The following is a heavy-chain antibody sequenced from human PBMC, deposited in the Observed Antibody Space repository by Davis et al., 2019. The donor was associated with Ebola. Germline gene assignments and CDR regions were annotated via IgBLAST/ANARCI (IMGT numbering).Heavy chain of an antibody. V-gene: IGHV1-2*04. J-gene: IGHJ4*02. D-gene: IGHD4-17*01. CDR3: ARVTRNYGDYFDY. CDR1: GYTFTGYY. Sequence: SVKVSRQASGYTFTGYYMHWVRQAPGQGLEWMGWINPNSGGTNYAQQFQGWVTMTRDTSISTAYMELSRLRSDDTAVYYSARVTRNYGDYFDYWGQGSLVTVSS. CDR2: INPNSGGT.